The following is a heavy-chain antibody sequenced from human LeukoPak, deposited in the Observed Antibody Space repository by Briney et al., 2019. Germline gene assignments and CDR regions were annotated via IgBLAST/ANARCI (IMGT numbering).Heavy chain of an antibody. CDR1: GYTFTNYG. J-gene: IGHJ5*02. D-gene: IGHD2-15*01. Sequence: ASVKVSCKASGYTFTNYGFSWVRQAPGQGFEWMGWISAYNGNTYYAQKLQGRVTMTIGTSTSTAYMELRSLRSDDTAVYYCARAVTCSGGNCYSYWFDPWGQGTLVTVSS. CDR3: ARAVTCSGGNCYSYWFDP. V-gene: IGHV1-18*01. CDR2: ISAYNGNT.